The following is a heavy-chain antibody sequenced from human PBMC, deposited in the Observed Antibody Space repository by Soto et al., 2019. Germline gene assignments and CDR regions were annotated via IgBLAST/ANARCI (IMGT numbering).Heavy chain of an antibody. J-gene: IGHJ4*02. V-gene: IGHV1-69*13. D-gene: IGHD3-10*01. CDR3: ASPGRDEY. CDR2: VIPIFGTA. CDR1: GVAFSCFV. Sequence: VNVPCHAPGVAFSCFVTSWARQAPGQGLEWMGGVIPIFGTANYAQKFQGRVTITADESTSTAYMELSSLRSEDTAVYYCASPGRDEYWGQGTLVTVSS.